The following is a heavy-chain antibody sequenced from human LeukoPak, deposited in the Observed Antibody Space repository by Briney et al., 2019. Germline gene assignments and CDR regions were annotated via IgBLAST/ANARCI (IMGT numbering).Heavy chain of an antibody. Sequence: GGSLRLSCAASGFTFSSYSMNWVRQAPGKGLEWVSYISSSSSTIYYADSVKGRFTISRDNAKNTVYLQMNSLRGEDTAVYYCTGSGGNSCWGQGTMVTVSS. CDR2: ISSSSSTI. V-gene: IGHV3-48*04. CDR1: GFTFSSYS. CDR3: TGSGGNSC. D-gene: IGHD6-19*01. J-gene: IGHJ3*01.